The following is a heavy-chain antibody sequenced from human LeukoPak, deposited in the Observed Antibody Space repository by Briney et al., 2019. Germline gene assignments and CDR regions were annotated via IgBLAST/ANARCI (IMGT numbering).Heavy chain of an antibody. J-gene: IGHJ3*02. Sequence: PGGSPRLSCAASGFTFSSYGMHWVRQAPGKGLEWVAFIRYDGSNKYYADSVKGRFTISRDNSKNTLYLQMNSLRAEDTAVYYCARVPDIVVVPAAAQDAFDIWGQGTMVTVSS. CDR1: GFTFSSYG. D-gene: IGHD2-2*01. V-gene: IGHV3-30*02. CDR3: ARVPDIVVVPAAAQDAFDI. CDR2: IRYDGSNK.